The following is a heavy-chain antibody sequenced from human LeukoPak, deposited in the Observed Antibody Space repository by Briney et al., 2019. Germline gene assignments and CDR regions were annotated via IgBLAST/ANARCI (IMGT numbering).Heavy chain of an antibody. J-gene: IGHJ4*02. D-gene: IGHD3-22*01. CDR1: GYTFISYY. Sequence: ASVKVSCKASGYTFISYYMHWVRQAPGHGLEWMGIINPNSGGTNYAQKFQGRVTMTRDTSTSTLYMELSSLRSEDTALYYCSKEARVGSVSGSLDYWGQGTLVTVSS. CDR3: SKEARVGSVSGSLDY. CDR2: INPNSGGT. V-gene: IGHV1-46*01.